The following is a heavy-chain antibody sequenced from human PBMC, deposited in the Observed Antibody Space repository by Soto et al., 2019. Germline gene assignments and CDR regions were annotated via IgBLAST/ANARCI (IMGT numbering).Heavy chain of an antibody. V-gene: IGHV4-34*01. CDR1: GGSFSGYY. CDR3: ARSPSNIVATLDY. Sequence: SETLSLTCAVYGGSFSGYYWSWIRQPPGKGLEWIGEINHSGSTNYNPSLKSRVTISVDTSKNQFSLKLSSVTAADTAVYYCARSPSNIVATLDYWGQGTLVTVSS. J-gene: IGHJ4*02. CDR2: INHSGST. D-gene: IGHD5-12*01.